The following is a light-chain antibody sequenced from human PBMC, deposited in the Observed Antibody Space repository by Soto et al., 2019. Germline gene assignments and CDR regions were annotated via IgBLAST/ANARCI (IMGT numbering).Light chain of an antibody. V-gene: IGKV1-33*01. CDR3: QQFDSVPCT. J-gene: IGKJ2*02. CDR1: QDIKNY. Sequence: IEMTQSPSALSASAGDRVTITCQASQDIKNYVIWYQQKPGRPPKLLIYDAASLGTGVSSRFSGSGSGTHFTLTISSLQPEDVATYYCQQFDSVPCTFGQGTKLEIK. CDR2: DAA.